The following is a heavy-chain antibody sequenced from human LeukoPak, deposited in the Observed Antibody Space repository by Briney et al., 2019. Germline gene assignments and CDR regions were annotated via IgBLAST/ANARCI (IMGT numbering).Heavy chain of an antibody. J-gene: IGHJ4*02. Sequence: PGGSLRLSCAASGFTVSSNYMSWVRQAPGKGLEWVSVINSGGSTYCADSVKGRFTISRDNSKNTLYLQMNSLRAEDTAVYYCATERSAAGLFDYWGQGTLVTVSS. V-gene: IGHV3-53*01. CDR2: INSGGST. CDR3: ATERSAAGLFDY. CDR1: GFTVSSNY. D-gene: IGHD6-13*01.